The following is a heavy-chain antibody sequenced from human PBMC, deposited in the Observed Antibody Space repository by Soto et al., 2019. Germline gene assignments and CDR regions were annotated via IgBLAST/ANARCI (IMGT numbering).Heavy chain of an antibody. CDR1: GGSINTFY. J-gene: IGHJ4*02. Sequence: QVRLQESGPGLLKPSETLSLTCTVSGGSINTFYWSWVRQPAGKGLEWIGRIFSSGSTSFNPSLESRVAMSVDTFKNHFSLILSSVTAADMAVYYCAREGSYSAYNFAHGIQLWSFDFWGQGALVTVSS. CDR2: IFSSGST. V-gene: IGHV4-4*07. CDR3: AREGSYSAYNFAHGIQLWSFDF. D-gene: IGHD5-12*01.